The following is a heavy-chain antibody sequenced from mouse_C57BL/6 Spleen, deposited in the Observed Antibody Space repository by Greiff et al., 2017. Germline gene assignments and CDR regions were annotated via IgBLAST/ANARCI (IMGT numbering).Heavy chain of an antibody. CDR1: GYTFTDYY. CDR2: INPNNGGT. CDR3: ASDYGMCYAMGY. D-gene: IGHD1-1*01. J-gene: IGHJ4*01. Sequence: EVQLQQSGPELVKPGASVKISCKASGYTFTDYYMNWVKQSHGKSLEWIGDINPNNGGTSYNQKFKGKATLTVDKSSSTAYMERRSRTSEDAAVYYCASDYGMCYAMGYWGQGTSVTGSS. V-gene: IGHV1-26*01.